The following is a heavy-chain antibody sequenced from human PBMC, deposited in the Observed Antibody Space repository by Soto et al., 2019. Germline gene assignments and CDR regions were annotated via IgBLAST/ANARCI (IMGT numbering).Heavy chain of an antibody. D-gene: IGHD3-3*01. CDR3: AHRVLRTVFGLVTTTAIYFDF. V-gene: IGHV2-5*02. CDR1: GFSLTTSGVG. J-gene: IGHJ4*02. CDR2: IYWDDDK. Sequence: QITLNESGPTPVKPRQPLTLTCTFSGFSLTTSGVGVGWIRQSPGKAPEWLALIYWDDDKRYSPSLKNRLIITKDTSKNQVVLTMADLDPADTATYYCAHRVLRTVFGLVTTTAIYFDFWGQGTPVAVSS.